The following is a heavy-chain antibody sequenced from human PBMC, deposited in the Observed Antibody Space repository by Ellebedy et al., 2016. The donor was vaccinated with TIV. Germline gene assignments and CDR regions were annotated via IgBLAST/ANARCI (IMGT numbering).Heavy chain of an antibody. CDR3: ARQLVVPADYYYGMDV. Sequence: GSLRLSCTVSGGSISSSSYYWSWIRQPPGKGLEWIGYIHYSGSTNYNPSLKCRVTISVDTSKNQFSLKQSSVNAADTAVYYCARQLVVPADYYYGMDVWGQGTTVTVSS. CDR2: IHYSGST. D-gene: IGHD2-2*01. V-gene: IGHV4-61*05. J-gene: IGHJ6*02. CDR1: GGSISSSSYY.